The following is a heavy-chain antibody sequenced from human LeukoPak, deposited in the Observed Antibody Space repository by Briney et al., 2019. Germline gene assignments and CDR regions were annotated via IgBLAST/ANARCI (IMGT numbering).Heavy chain of an antibody. J-gene: IGHJ6*03. CDR3: ARGGRADFWSGYPTYYYYYMDV. CDR2: INHSGST. V-gene: IGHV4-34*01. D-gene: IGHD3-3*01. CDR1: GGSFSGYY. Sequence: SETLSLTCAVYGGSFSGYYWSWIRQPPGKGLEWIGEINHSGSTNYNPSLKSRVTISVDTSKNQFSLKLSSVTAADTAVYYCARGGRADFWSGYPTYYYYYMDVWGKGTTVTVSS.